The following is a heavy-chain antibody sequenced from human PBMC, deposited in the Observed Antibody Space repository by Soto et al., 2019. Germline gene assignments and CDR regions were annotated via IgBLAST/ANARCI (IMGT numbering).Heavy chain of an antibody. D-gene: IGHD2-15*01. V-gene: IGHV1-69*08. CDR1: GDTFDSYT. J-gene: IGHJ4*02. Sequence: QVQLVQSGAEVRKPGSSVKVSCKASGDTFDSYTLSWVRQAPGQGLEWMGRIIPILGITNYALRFQGSVILAADMSTSQASLELSGLRSGDTANYFCARDSYYYLSSKGGGYWGQGTVVTVSS. CDR2: IIPILGIT. CDR3: ARDSYYYLSSKGGGY.